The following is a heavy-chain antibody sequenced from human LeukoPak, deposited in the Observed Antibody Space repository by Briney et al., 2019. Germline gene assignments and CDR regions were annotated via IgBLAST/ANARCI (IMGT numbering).Heavy chain of an antibody. CDR1: GGSISSYY. D-gene: IGHD1-26*01. CDR2: FYYSGST. V-gene: IGHV4-59*08. J-gene: IGHJ4*02. Sequence: PSETLSLTCTVSGGSISSYYWSWIRQPPGKGLEWIGYFYYSGSTNYNPSLKSRVTISVDTSKNQFSLKLSSVTAADTAVYYCARHSGSYYYFDYWGQGTLVTVSS. CDR3: ARHSGSYYYFDY.